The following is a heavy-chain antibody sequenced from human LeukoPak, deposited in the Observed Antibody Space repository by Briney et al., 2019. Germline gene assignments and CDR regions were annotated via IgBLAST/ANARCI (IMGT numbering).Heavy chain of an antibody. V-gene: IGHV3-48*01. CDR3: ARDPHSLDY. Sequence: GGSLRLSCTASGFTFSRYSMNWVRQPPGRGLEWVAYIAYTGTIHYADSVRGRFAIPRDNAKNSLYLQMNSLRAEDTAVYYCARDPHSLDYWGQGTRVTVSS. CDR2: IAYTGTI. CDR1: GFTFSRYS. J-gene: IGHJ4*02.